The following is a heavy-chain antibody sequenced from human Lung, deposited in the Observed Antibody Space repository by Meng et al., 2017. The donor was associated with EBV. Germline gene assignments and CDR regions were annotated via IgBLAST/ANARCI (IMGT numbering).Heavy chain of an antibody. V-gene: IGHV4-34*01. Sequence: QGQLQPWGAGLLKPSETLSLTCGVSGRSFSSSYWSWIRQPPGKGLEWIGQINYSGITNYNPSLKSRVTISVDTSKNQFSLSLNSVTAADTAVYYCARGGTSSAPFDHWGPGTLVTVSS. D-gene: IGHD2-2*01. CDR3: ARGGTSSAPFDH. CDR1: GRSFSSSY. CDR2: INYSGIT. J-gene: IGHJ4*02.